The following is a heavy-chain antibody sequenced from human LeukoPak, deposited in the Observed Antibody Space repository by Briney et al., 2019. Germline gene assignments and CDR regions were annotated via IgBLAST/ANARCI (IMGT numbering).Heavy chain of an antibody. J-gene: IGHJ1*01. V-gene: IGHV3-21*01. Sequence: GGSLRLFCAASGFTFSSYSMHWVRQAPGKGLEWVSSISSSSSYIYYADSVKGRFTISRDNAKNSLYLQMNSLRAEDTAVYYCARDWPTIAAAGTIPEYFQHWGQGTLVTVSS. D-gene: IGHD6-13*01. CDR1: GFTFSSYS. CDR2: ISSSSSYI. CDR3: ARDWPTIAAAGTIPEYFQH.